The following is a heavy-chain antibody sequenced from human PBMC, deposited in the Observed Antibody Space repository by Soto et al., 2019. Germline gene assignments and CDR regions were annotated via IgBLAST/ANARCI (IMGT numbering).Heavy chain of an antibody. CDR2: IWYDGSNK. J-gene: IGHJ4*02. D-gene: IGHD1-26*01. CDR1: GFTFSSYG. CDR3: ARACSGSYPCYFDY. V-gene: IGHV3-33*01. Sequence: QVQLVESGGGVVQPGRSLRLSCAASGFTFSSYGMHWVRQAPGKGLEWVAVIWYDGSNKYYADSVKGRFTISRDNSKNTLYLQMNSLRDEDTAVYYCARACSGSYPCYFDYWGQGTLVTVSS.